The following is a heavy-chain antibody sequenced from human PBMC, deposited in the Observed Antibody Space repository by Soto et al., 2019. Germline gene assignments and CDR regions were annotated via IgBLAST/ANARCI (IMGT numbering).Heavy chain of an antibody. CDR1: GGSISSYY. CDR3: ARVLKYYDSSGYYNNWFDP. CDR2: IYYSGST. D-gene: IGHD3-22*01. V-gene: IGHV4-59*01. J-gene: IGHJ5*02. Sequence: PSETLSLTCTVSGGSISSYYWSWIRQPPGKGLEWIGHIYYSGSTNYNPSLKSRVTISVDTSKNQFSLKLSSVTAADTAVYYCARVLKYYDSSGYYNNWFDPWGQGTLVTVSS.